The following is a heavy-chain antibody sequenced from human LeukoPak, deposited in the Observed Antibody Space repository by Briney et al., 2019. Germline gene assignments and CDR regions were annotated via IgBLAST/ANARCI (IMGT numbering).Heavy chain of an antibody. V-gene: IGHV3-33*05. D-gene: IGHD5-24*01. CDR2: MPYDGSDK. Sequence: PGGSLRLSCATTGFIFNNFVMHWVRQAPGKGLEWVALMPYDGSDKYYADSVKGRFTISRDNSKSTLYLQMNSLRVEDTAIYYCARDLKMKYCDFWGQGTLVTVSS. CDR1: GFIFNNFV. CDR3: ARDLKMKYCDF. J-gene: IGHJ4*02.